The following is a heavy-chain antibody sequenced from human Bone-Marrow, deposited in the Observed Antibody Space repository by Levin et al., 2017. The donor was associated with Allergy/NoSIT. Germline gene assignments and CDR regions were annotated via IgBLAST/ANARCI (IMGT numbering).Heavy chain of an antibody. CDR1: GFTFSDYY. Sequence: GGSLRLSCAASGFTFSDYYMSWIHQAPGKGLEWVSYISSSNTIYYADSVKGRFTISRSNAKNSLYLQMNSLRAEDTAVYYCARDFSYYYYMDVWGKGTTVTVSS. CDR2: ISSSNTI. CDR3: ARDFSYYYYMDV. V-gene: IGHV3-11*01. J-gene: IGHJ6*03. D-gene: IGHD2/OR15-2a*01.